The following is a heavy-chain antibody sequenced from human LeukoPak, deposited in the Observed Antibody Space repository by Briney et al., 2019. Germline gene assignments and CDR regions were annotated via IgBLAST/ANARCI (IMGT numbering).Heavy chain of an antibody. D-gene: IGHD6-13*01. J-gene: IGHJ4*02. CDR1: GYTFTGYY. CDR2: INPNSGGT. CDR3: AITGYSSSWDSFDY. Sequence: GSVKVSCKASGYTFTGYYMHWVRQAPGQGLEWMGWINPNSGGTNYAQKFQGRVTMTRDTSISTAYMKLSRLRSDDTAVYYCAITGYSSSWDSFDYWGQGTLVTVSS. V-gene: IGHV1-2*02.